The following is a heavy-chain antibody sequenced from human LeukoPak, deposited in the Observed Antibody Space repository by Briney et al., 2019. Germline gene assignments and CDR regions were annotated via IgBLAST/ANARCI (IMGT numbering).Heavy chain of an antibody. J-gene: IGHJ4*02. Sequence: GSLRLSCAASGFTFSSYGMHWVRQAPGKGLEWVAVIWYDGSNKYYADSVKSRFTISRDNAKNTLYLQMNRLRAEDTAVYYCARGAWGSHDYWGQGTLVTVSS. CDR1: GFTFSSYG. CDR3: ARGAWGSHDY. D-gene: IGHD7-27*01. V-gene: IGHV3-33*01. CDR2: IWYDGSNK.